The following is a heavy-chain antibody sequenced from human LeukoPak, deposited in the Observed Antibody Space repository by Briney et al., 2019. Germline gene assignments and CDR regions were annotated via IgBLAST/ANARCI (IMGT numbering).Heavy chain of an antibody. D-gene: IGHD2-15*01. J-gene: IGHJ4*02. CDR2: IKPDGSDK. CDR3: PINSFWSFFY. CDR1: GFTFSDNW. V-gene: IGHV3-7*05. Sequence: GGSLRLSCAVSGFTFSDNWMNWVRQVPGKGLEWVASIKPDGSDKYYLDSMRDRFTISRDNVKNSLFLEMNSLRAEDTAVYYCPINSFWSFFYWGRGTQVTVSS.